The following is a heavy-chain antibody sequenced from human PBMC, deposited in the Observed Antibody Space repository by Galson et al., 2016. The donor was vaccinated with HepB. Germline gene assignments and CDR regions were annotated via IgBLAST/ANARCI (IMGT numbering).Heavy chain of an antibody. CDR2: ITTYNGNT. CDR1: GYTFTNYG. V-gene: IGHV1-18*01. D-gene: IGHD3-3*02. J-gene: IGHJ4*02. Sequence: SVKVSCKASGYTFTNYGISWVRQAPGHGLEWVGWITTYNGNTNYAQKFQDRVTMTTDTSTSTAYMELRSLRSDDTAVYYCARVHFWSGYYLDNWGQGTLVTVSS. CDR3: ARVHFWSGYYLDN.